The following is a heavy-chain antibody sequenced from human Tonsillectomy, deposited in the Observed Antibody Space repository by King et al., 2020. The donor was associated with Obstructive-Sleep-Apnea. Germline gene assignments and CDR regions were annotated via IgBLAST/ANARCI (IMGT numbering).Heavy chain of an antibody. V-gene: IGHV4-59*01. CDR3: ARAPYGSGIIDWFDP. D-gene: IGHD3-10*01. J-gene: IGHJ5*02. CDR1: GGSISSYY. Sequence: VQLQESGPGLVKPSETLSLTCTVSGGSISSYYWTWIRQPPGKRPEWIGYIYYTGSSNYSPSFQSRVTMSVDTSKNQFSLHLSSVTAADTAVYYCARAPYGSGIIDWFDPWGQGTLVTVSS. CDR2: IYYTGSS.